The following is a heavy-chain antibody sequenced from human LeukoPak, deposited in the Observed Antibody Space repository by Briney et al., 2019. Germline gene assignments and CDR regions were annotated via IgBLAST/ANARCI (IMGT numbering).Heavy chain of an antibody. CDR1: GYTLTELS. Sequence: ASVKVSCKVSGYTLTELSMQWVRQAPGKGLEWMGGFDPEDGETIYAQKFQGRVTMTEDTSTDTAYMELSSLRSEDTAVYYCATRVVTAPPPGWFDPWGQGTLVTVSS. D-gene: IGHD2-21*02. V-gene: IGHV1-24*01. CDR2: FDPEDGET. CDR3: ATRVVTAPPPGWFDP. J-gene: IGHJ5*02.